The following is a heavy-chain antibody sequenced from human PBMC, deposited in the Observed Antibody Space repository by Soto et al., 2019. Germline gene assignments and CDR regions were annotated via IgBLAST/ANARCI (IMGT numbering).Heavy chain of an antibody. D-gene: IGHD4-17*01. V-gene: IGHV3-30*18. CDR3: TKDLFDTVVNPEGDLYDP. CDR1: GFTFSSYG. Sequence: QVQLVESGGGVVQPGRSLRLSCAASGFTFSSYGMHWVRQAPGKGLEWVAVISYDGSNKYYADSVKGRFTISRDNSKNSLYLQMNGLRAEDMAVYYCTKDLFDTVVNPEGDLYDPWGQGTLVTVSS. CDR2: ISYDGSNK. J-gene: IGHJ5*02.